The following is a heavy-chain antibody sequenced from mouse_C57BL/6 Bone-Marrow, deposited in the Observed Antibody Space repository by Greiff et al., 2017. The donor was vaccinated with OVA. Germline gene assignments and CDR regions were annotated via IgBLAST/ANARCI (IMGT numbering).Heavy chain of an antibody. Sequence: EVQLQQSGAELVRPGASVKLSCTASGFNIKDDYMHWVKQRPEQGLEWIGWIDPENGDTEYASKFQGKATLTAATSSNPAYLQLSSLTSEDTAVYYCTTGSNSWYFDVWGTGTTVTVSA. D-gene: IGHD2-5*01. V-gene: IGHV14-4*01. CDR1: GFNIKDDY. CDR3: TTGSNSWYFDV. CDR2: IDPENGDT. J-gene: IGHJ1*03.